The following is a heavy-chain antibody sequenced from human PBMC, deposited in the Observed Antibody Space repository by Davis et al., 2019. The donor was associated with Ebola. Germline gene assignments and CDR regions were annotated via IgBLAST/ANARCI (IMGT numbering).Heavy chain of an antibody. CDR2: IYSGGST. CDR1: GFTFSSYE. D-gene: IGHD6-13*01. CDR3: ASESITAAGTLLYYYGMDV. Sequence: GESLKISCAASGFTFSSYEMNWVRQAPGKGLEWVSVIYSGGSTYYADSVKGRFTISRDNSKNTLYLQMNSLRAEDTAVYYCASESITAAGTLLYYYGMDVWGQGTTVTVSS. J-gene: IGHJ6*02. V-gene: IGHV3-66*01.